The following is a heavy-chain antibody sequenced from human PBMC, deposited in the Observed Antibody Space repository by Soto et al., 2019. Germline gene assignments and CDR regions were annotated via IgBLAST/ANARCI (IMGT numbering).Heavy chain of an antibody. D-gene: IGHD6-6*01. J-gene: IGHJ5*02. CDR3: ASERPDGARLDP. CDR2: IYYSGST. Sequence: QVQLQESGPGLVKPSQTLSLTCTVSGGSISSGDYYWSWIRQPPGKGLEWIGYIYYSGSTYYNPSLKSRVTISLDTSKNQFSLKLSSVTAADTAVYSRASERPDGARLDPWGQGTLVTASS. V-gene: IGHV4-30-4*01. CDR1: GGSISSGDYY.